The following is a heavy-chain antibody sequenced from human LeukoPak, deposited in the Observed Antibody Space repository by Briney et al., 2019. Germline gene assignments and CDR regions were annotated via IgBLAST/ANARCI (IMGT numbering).Heavy chain of an antibody. D-gene: IGHD1-26*01. CDR1: GFTFSSYS. CDR2: ISSSSCYI. V-gene: IGHV3-21*04. J-gene: IGHJ4*02. Sequence: GGSLRLSCAASGFTFSSYSMNWVRQAPGKGLEWVSSISSSSCYIYYADSVKGRFTISRDDAKNSLYLQMNSLRAEDTAVYYCATAQSHTTRSDYWGQGTLVTVSS. CDR3: ATAQSHTTRSDY.